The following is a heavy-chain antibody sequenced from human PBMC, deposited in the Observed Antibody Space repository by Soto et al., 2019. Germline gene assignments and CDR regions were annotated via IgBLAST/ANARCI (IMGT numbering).Heavy chain of an antibody. V-gene: IGHV3-23*01. CDR3: VKNSGWFNN. CDR1: GFTFGTTD. D-gene: IGHD6-19*01. CDR2: IDGSGGIT. J-gene: IGHJ4*02. Sequence: XGSLRLSCAASGFTFGTTDMSWVRQAPGEGLEWVSTIDGSGGITYYADSVKGRFTISRDNSRNTVYLQMNSLRGDDTALYYCVKNSGWFNNWGQGALVTVSS.